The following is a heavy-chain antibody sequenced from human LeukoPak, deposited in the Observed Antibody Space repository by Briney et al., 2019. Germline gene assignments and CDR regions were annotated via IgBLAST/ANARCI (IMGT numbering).Heavy chain of an antibody. CDR3: FTYYYDSGYALDI. CDR1: GFPFSSCH. Sequence: GGSLRLSCAASGFPFSSCHMNWVRQAPGKGLEWVSYISSSSTSIYYADSVKGRFTISRDNAKNSLYLQMNSLRDEDTAVYYCFTYYYDSGYALDIWGQGTMVTISS. V-gene: IGHV3-48*02. D-gene: IGHD3-22*01. CDR2: ISSSSTSI. J-gene: IGHJ3*02.